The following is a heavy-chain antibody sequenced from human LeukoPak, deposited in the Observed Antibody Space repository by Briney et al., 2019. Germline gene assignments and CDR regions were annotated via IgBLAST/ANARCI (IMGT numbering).Heavy chain of an antibody. CDR1: GFSFADYS. CDR3: ARDPSIYGSGSTRGY. CDR2: IILNGGST. J-gene: IGHJ4*02. D-gene: IGHD3-10*01. Sequence: GGSLRLSCAASGFSFADYSMRWGRQAPGGGVEWVSGIILNGGSTDYTHSVKGRVTISIDNAKNSLYLQMNRLRAEDTALYYCARDPSIYGSGSTRGYGGQGTLVTVPS. V-gene: IGHV3-20*04.